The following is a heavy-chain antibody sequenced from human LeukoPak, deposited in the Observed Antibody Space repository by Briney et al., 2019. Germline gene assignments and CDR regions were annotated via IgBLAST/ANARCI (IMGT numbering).Heavy chain of an antibody. J-gene: IGHJ4*02. CDR3: AILPDDYGGNEGGSN. CDR2: IRYDGSNK. D-gene: IGHD4-23*01. CDR1: GFTFSSYG. Sequence: PGGSLRLSCAASGFTFSSYGMHWVRQAPGKGLEWVAFIRYDGSNKYYADSVKGRFTISRDNSKNTLYLQMNSLRAEDTAVYYCAILPDDYGGNEGGSNWGQGTLVTVSS. V-gene: IGHV3-30*02.